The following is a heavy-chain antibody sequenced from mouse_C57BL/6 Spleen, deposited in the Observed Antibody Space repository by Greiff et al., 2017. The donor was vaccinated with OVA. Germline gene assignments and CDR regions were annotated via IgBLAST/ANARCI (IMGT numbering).Heavy chain of an antibody. D-gene: IGHD1-1*01. V-gene: IGHV1-54*01. CDR2: INPGSGGT. CDR1: GYAFTNYL. J-gene: IGHJ1*03. CDR3: ARSYYDWYFDV. Sequence: VQLQQSGAELVRPGTSVKVSCKASGYAFTNYLIEWVKQRPGQGLEWIGVINPGSGGTNYNEKFKGKATLTADKSSSTAYMQLSSLTSEDSAVYFCARSYYDWYFDVWGTGTTVTVSS.